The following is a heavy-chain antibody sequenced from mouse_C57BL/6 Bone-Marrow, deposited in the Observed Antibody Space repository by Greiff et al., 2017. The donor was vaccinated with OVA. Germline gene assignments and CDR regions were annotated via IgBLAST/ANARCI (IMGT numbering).Heavy chain of an antibody. J-gene: IGHJ1*03. CDR2: IWGVGST. D-gene: IGHD1-1*01. CDR3: AKHQDYGSSSWYFDV. V-gene: IGHV2-9*01. CDR1: GFSLTSNG. Sequence: VKLVESGPGLVAPSQSLSIPCTVSGFSLTSNGVDWFRRPPGKGLEWLGVIWGVGSTNYNSALRSRLSSSKDNSKSQVFLKMNSLQTDDTAMYYCAKHQDYGSSSWYFDVWGTGTTVTVSS.